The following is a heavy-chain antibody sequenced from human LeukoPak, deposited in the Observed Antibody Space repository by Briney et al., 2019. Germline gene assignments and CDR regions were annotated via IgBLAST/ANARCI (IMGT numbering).Heavy chain of an antibody. J-gene: IGHJ3*02. CDR3: VREDNAFNI. Sequence: GGSLRLSCVASGFTFSSDFMHWIRHAPGEGLMWVSQISGDETYTNYADSVKGRFTISRDNAKNTLYLQMNSPRAEDTAIYYCVREDNAFNIWGQGTLVTVSS. V-gene: IGHV3-74*01. CDR2: ISGDETYT. CDR1: GFTFSSDF.